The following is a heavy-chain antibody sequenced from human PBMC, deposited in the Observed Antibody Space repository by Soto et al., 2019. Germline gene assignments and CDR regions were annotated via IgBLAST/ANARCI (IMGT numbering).Heavy chain of an antibody. CDR2: IYYSGST. CDR1: GGSVSSGDYY. Sequence: QVQLQESGPGLVKPSQTLSLTCTVSGGSVSSGDYYWSWIHQPPGKGLEWIGYIYYSGSTYYNPSLKSRVTISVHTSKNQFSLKLSSVTAADTAVYYCAREDFRAVTPDYWGQGTLVTVSS. V-gene: IGHV4-30-4*01. J-gene: IGHJ4*02. D-gene: IGHD4-17*01. CDR3: AREDFRAVTPDY.